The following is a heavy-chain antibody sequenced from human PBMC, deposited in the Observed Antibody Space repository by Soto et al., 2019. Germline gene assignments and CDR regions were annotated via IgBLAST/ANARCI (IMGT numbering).Heavy chain of an antibody. V-gene: IGHV3-23*01. CDR3: ARDRVWMTTLPLGTFDL. CDR1: GYSFNKYA. D-gene: IGHD4-17*01. J-gene: IGHJ3*01. CDR2: ITASGGTT. Sequence: GGSLRLACAGSGYSFNKYAMTWVRQAPGKGLEWVSAITASGGTTYYADSVEGRFTISRDNSKNTLYLQINSLRAEDTAIYYCARDRVWMTTLPLGTFDLWGQATMVT.